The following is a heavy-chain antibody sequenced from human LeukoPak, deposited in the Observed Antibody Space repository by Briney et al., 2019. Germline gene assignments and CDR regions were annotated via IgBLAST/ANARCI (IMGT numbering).Heavy chain of an antibody. V-gene: IGHV3-23*01. J-gene: IGHJ4*02. CDR1: GFTFRTYA. CDR3: AKDLSGHSGWVRGEIDY. Sequence: PGGSLRLSCAASGFTFRTYAMAWVRQAPGKGLEWVSSVNDAGGDTYYADSVKGRFTISRDNSKNTLYLQMNSLRAEDTAVYYCAKDLSGHSGWVRGEIDYWGQGTLVTVSS. CDR2: VNDAGGDT. D-gene: IGHD6-19*01.